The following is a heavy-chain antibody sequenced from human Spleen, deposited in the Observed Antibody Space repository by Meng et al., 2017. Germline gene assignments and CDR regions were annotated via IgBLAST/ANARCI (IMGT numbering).Heavy chain of an antibody. CDR3: ARGPTTMAHDFDY. J-gene: IGHJ4*02. D-gene: IGHD4-11*01. Sequence: VQLQQWGARLLEPLETLSLTCVVSGGSFGDYYWSWIRQPPGKGLGWIGEINHSGSTNYNPSLESRATISVDTSQNNLSLKLSSVTAADSAVYYCARGPTTMAHDFDYWGQGTLVTVSS. CDR2: INHSGST. V-gene: IGHV4-34*02. CDR1: GGSFGDYY.